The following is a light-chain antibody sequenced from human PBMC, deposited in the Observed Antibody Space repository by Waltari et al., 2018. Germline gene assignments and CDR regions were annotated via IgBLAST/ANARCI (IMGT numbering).Light chain of an antibody. V-gene: IGKV3-20*01. CDR3: QHYLRLPVT. J-gene: IGKJ1*01. CDR1: QSGTRA. Sequence: IVLTQSPGTLSLSPGASATLSCRTSQSGTRALAWYQQKPGQAPRLLIYGASNRATGIPDRFSGSGSGTDFSLTISSLEPEDFAVYYCQHYLRLPVTFGQGTKVEVK. CDR2: GAS.